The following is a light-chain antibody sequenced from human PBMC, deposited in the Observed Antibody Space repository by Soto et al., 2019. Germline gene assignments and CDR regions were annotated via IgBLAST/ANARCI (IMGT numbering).Light chain of an antibody. CDR2: GNH. CDR3: SSYTSSSTV. CDR1: SSNIMSNT. J-gene: IGLJ1*01. Sequence: QSVLTQPPSASGTPGQRVTISCSGSSSNIMSNTVNWYQVLPGTAPKVLIQGNHQRPSGVPARFSGSKSGTSASLAISGLQSEDEADYYCSSYTSSSTVFGTGTKLTVL. V-gene: IGLV1-44*01.